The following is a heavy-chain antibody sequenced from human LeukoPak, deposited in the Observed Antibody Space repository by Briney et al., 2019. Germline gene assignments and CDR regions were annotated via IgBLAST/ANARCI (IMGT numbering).Heavy chain of an antibody. J-gene: IGHJ4*02. CDR3: ARDRGIAAAGPLGS. CDR1: GYTFTGYY. D-gene: IGHD6-13*01. V-gene: IGHV1-2*02. Sequence: EASVKVSRKASGYTFTGYYMHWVRQAPGQGLEWMGWINPNSGGTNYAQKFQGGVTMTRDTSISTAYMELSRLRSDDTAVYYCARDRGIAAAGPLGSWGQGTLVTVSS. CDR2: INPNSGGT.